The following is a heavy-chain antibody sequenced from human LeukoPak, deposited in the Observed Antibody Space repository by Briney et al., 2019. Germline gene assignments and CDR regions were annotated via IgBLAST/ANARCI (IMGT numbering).Heavy chain of an antibody. CDR2: ISSGSNYI. V-gene: IGHV3-21*01. CDR3: ARECHGDQGYGMDV. D-gene: IGHD4-17*01. CDR1: GFAFSSYT. J-gene: IGHJ6*02. Sequence: GGSLRLSCAASGFAFSSYTMNWVRQAPGKGLEWVSYISSGSNYIYYADSEKGRFTISRDNAKNSLYLQMNNLRAEDTAVYYCARECHGDQGYGMDVWGQGTTVTVSS.